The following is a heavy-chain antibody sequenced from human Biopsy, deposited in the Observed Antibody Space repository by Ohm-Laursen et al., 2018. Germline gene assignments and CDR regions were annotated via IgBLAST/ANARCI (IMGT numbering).Heavy chain of an antibody. J-gene: IGHJ6*02. Sequence: GTLSLTWSVSGGSVSSSNYYWNWIRQTPGKGLEWIGFIYNTERTNYNPSLKSRVTISLDTPKNQFSLELSSVIPSDTAVYYCAIDRVPRRGVMPVYYYGMDVWDQGSTVTVSS. D-gene: IGHD2-21*01. CDR2: IYNTERT. V-gene: IGHV4-61*01. CDR3: AIDRVPRRGVMPVYYYGMDV. CDR1: GGSVSSSNYY.